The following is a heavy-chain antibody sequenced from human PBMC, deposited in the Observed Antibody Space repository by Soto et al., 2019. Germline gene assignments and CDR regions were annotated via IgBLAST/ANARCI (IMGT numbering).Heavy chain of an antibody. CDR2: INQDGSEK. CDR3: ASSSGYPDPYPPNQYFHH. J-gene: IGHJ1*01. CDR1: GFTFSTYW. Sequence: GGSLRLSCAASGFTFSTYWMSWVRQAPGKGLEWVANINQDGSEKYYVDSVKGRFTISRDNARNSLYLQVNSLRADDTAMFYCASSSGYPDPYPPNQYFHHWGQGTLVTVSS. V-gene: IGHV3-7*01. D-gene: IGHD5-18*01.